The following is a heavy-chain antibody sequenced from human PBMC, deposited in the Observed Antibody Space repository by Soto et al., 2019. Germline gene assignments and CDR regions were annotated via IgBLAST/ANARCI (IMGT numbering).Heavy chain of an antibody. V-gene: IGHV4-59*08. CDR1: GGSVSSYY. CDR2: FYYSETT. J-gene: IGHJ4*02. CDR3: ARHSNRNYGLYYFEY. Sequence: SETLSLTCTVSGGSVSSYYWSWIRQSPGKGLEWIGSFYYSETTNYKPSLKSRVTISVDTSKNQFSLKVSSATAADTAVYYCARHSNRNYGLYYFEYWGLGALVTVSS. D-gene: IGHD1-7*01.